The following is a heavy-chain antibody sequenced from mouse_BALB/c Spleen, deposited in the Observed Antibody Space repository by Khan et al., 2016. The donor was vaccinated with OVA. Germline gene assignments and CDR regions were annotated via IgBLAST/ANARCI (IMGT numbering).Heavy chain of an antibody. CDR1: GFSLTDYG. CDR2: IWGGGST. CDR3: AKVVWSYYFALDY. J-gene: IGHJ4*01. V-gene: IGHV2-6-5*01. Sequence: QVQLKELGPGLVAPSQSLSITCTVSGFSLTDYGVSWIRQPPGKGLEWLGVIWGGGSTYYNSALKSRLSISKDNSKSQVLLKMSSLQTDDTAMYYCAKVVWSYYFALDYWGQGTSVTVSS. D-gene: IGHD1-1*02.